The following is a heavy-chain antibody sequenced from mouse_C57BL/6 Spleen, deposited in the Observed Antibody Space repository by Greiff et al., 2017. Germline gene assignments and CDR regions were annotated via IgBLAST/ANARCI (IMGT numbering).Heavy chain of an antibody. CDR1: GFTFSSYG. J-gene: IGHJ2*01. D-gene: IGHD2-4*01. CDR3: ARLDDNAPFDY. CDR2: ISSGGSYT. Sequence: EVKLVESGGDLVKPGGSLKLSCAASGFTFSSYGMSWVRQTPDKRLEWVATISSGGSYTYYPDSVKGRFTISRDNAKNTLYLQMSSLKSEDTAMDYCARLDDNAPFDYWGQGTTLTVSS. V-gene: IGHV5-6*01.